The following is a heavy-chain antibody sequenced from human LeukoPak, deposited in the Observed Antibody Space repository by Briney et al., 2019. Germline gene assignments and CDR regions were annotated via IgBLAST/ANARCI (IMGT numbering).Heavy chain of an antibody. V-gene: IGHV3-11*03. D-gene: IGHD2-2*01. CDR1: GFTFSDYY. Sequence: PGGSLRLSCAASGFTFSDYYMSWIRQAPGKGLEWVSYISSSSSYTNYADSVKGRFTISRDNAKNSLYLQMNSLRAEDTAVYYCARPPVVPAAMLGFYYYYGMDVWGQGTTVTVSS. J-gene: IGHJ6*02. CDR2: ISSSSSYT. CDR3: ARPPVVPAAMLGFYYYYGMDV.